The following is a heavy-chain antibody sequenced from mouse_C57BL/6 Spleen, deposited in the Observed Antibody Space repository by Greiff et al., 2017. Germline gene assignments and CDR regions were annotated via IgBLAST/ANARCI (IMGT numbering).Heavy chain of an antibody. D-gene: IGHD1-1*01. V-gene: IGHV1-5*01. CDR1: GYTFTSYW. CDR2: IYPGNSDT. Sequence: VQLQQSGTVLARPGASVKMSCKTSGYTFTSYWMHWVKQRPGQGLEWIGAIYPGNSDTSYNQKFKGKAKLTAVTSASTAYMELSSLTNEDSAVYYCRAYYYGSSYGYFDVWGTGTTVTVSS. J-gene: IGHJ1*03. CDR3: RAYYYGSSYGYFDV.